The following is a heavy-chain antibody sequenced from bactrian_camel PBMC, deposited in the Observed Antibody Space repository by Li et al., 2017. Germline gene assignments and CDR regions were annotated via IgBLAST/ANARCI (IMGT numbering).Heavy chain of an antibody. Sequence: DVQLVESGGGLVQPGGSLGLSCVTSDLNFSNRYVAWIRQAPGKGLEWVSGITWSGDSANYADSVKGRFTISRDDAKNTLWLQLNSLKTEDTAMYYCAKSLIGPTWFSDYWGQGTQVTVS. J-gene: IGHJ4*01. D-gene: IGHD1*01. CDR2: ITWSGDSA. CDR3: AKSLIGPTWFSDY. V-gene: IGHV3S40*01. CDR1: DLNFSNRY.